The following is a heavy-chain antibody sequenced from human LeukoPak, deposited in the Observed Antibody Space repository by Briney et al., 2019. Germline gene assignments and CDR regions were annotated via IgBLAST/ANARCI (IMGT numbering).Heavy chain of an antibody. V-gene: IGHV3-21*04. D-gene: IGHD3-22*01. CDR2: ISSSSSYI. CDR3: ARDHLPYYYDSSGSPDY. J-gene: IGHJ4*02. CDR1: GFTFSSYS. Sequence: GGSLRLSCAASGFTFSSYSMNWVRQAPGKGLEWVSSISSSSSYIYYADSVKGRFTISRDNAKNSLYLQMNSLRAEDTAVYYCARDHLPYYYDSSGSPDYWGQGTLVTVSS.